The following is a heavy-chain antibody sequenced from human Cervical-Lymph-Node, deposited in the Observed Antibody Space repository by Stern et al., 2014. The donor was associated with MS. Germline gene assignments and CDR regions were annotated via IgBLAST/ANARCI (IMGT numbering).Heavy chain of an antibody. D-gene: IGHD6-13*01. CDR2: ISSSGSTI. J-gene: IGHJ4*02. CDR1: GFTFSDYD. V-gene: IGHV3-11*01. Sequence: QVPLVESGGGLVKPGGSLRLSCAASGFTFSDYDMSWIRQAPGKGLEWVSYISSSGSTIYYADSVKGRFTISRDNAKSSLYLQMNSLRAEDTAVYYCARRIAAAAAFDYWGQGTLVTVSS. CDR3: ARRIAAAAAFDY.